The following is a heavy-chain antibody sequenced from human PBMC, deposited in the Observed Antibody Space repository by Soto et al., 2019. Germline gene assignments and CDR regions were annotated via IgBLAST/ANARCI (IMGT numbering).Heavy chain of an antibody. CDR2: INKRGST. CDR3: ARGIELHLVHYLQY. V-gene: IGHV4-34*01. Sequence: QVQLQQWGAGLLKPSETLSLTCAVYGGSFSGYNWIWIRQPPGKGLEWVGEINKRGSTKYNPSLKIRATISGDTSKNQCSLELSFVTAAYTAVYYCARGIELHLVHYLQYCGQGNLVTVSS. J-gene: IGHJ1*01. CDR1: GGSFSGYN. D-gene: IGHD1-26*01.